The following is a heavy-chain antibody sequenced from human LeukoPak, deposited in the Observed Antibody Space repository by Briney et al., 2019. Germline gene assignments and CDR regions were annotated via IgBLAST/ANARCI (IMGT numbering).Heavy chain of an antibody. D-gene: IGHD5-18*01. CDR1: GFTFSSYA. CDR2: ISGSGGGT. Sequence: GGSLRLSCAASGFTFSSYAMSWVRQAPEKGLERVSTISGSGGGTYYADSVKGRFTISRDNSKNTLYLQMNSLRAEDTAVYYCAKDAASAMVSTYDYWGQGTLVTVSS. CDR3: AKDAASAMVSTYDY. J-gene: IGHJ4*02. V-gene: IGHV3-23*01.